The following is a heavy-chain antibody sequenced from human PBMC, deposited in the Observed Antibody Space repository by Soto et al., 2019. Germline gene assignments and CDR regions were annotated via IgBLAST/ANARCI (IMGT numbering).Heavy chain of an antibody. D-gene: IGHD1-26*01. V-gene: IGHV4-39*01. J-gene: IGHJ5*02. Sequence: QLQLQESGPGLVKLSETLSLTCTVSGGSISSSSYYWGWIRQPPGKGLEWIGSIYYSGSTYYNPSLKSRVTISVDTSKNQFSLKLSSVTAADTAVYYCATIYSWELLGPPPGWFDPWGQGTLVTVSS. CDR2: IYYSGST. CDR1: GGSISSSSYY. CDR3: ATIYSWELLGPPPGWFDP.